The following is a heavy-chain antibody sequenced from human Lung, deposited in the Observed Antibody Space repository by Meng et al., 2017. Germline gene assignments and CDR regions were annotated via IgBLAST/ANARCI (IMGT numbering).Heavy chain of an antibody. D-gene: IGHD6-25*01. V-gene: IGHV1-2*06. J-gene: IGHJ4*02. CDR2: INPKSGDT. CDR3: ARDEDISAAGKLFGDY. Sequence: QVQLVKSGAELKKPGDSVKVSCQPSRYNFPDYYIHWVRRAPGQGLEWMGRINPKSGDTHYAQKFQARVTMTGDTSISTAYMELSGLRSDDTAMYYCARDEDISAAGKLFGDYWGQGTLVTVSS. CDR1: RYNFPDYY.